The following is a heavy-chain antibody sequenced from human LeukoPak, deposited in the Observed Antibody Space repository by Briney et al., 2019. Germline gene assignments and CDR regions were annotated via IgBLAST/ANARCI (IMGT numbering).Heavy chain of an antibody. CDR2: IKADGTAT. J-gene: IGHJ4*02. CDR1: GFTFSNYW. D-gene: IGHD2-21*02. CDR3: ARSCVSDCYHKVPGDY. V-gene: IGHV3-74*03. Sequence: PGGSLRLSCAASGFTFSNYWMQWVRQAPGKGLVWVSRIKADGTATTYADSVEGRFTISRDNAKNTLYLEMNSLRAEDTAVYYCARSCVSDCYHKVPGDYWGQGTLVTVSS.